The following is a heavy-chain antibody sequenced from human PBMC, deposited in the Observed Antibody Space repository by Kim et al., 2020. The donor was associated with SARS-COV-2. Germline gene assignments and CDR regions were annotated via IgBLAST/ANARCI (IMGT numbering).Heavy chain of an antibody. CDR1: GFTFSSHW. Sequence: GGSLRLSCAASGFTFSSHWMSWVRQAPGKGLEWVANIKQDGSEKYYVDSVKGRFTISRDNAKNSLYLQMNSLRAEDTAVYYCARSGAGNSYYFDYWGQGT. CDR3: ARSGAGNSYYFDY. V-gene: IGHV3-7*01. CDR2: IKQDGSEK. J-gene: IGHJ4*02. D-gene: IGHD4-4*01.